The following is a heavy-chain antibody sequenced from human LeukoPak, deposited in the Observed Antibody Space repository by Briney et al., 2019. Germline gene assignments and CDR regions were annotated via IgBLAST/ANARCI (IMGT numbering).Heavy chain of an antibody. J-gene: IGHJ3*02. Sequence: ASVKVSCKASGYTFTSYDINWVRQATGQGLEWMGWMNPNSGNTGYAQKFQGRVTITRNTSISTAYMELSSLRSEDTAAYYCARDIRRITIFGVVISRAFDIWGQGTMVTVSS. CDR2: MNPNSGNT. CDR1: GYTFTSYD. CDR3: ARDIRRITIFGVVISRAFDI. D-gene: IGHD3-3*01. V-gene: IGHV1-8*03.